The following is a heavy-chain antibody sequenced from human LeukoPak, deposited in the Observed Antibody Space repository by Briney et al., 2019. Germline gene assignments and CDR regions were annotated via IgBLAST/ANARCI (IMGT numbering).Heavy chain of an antibody. V-gene: IGHV5-51*01. CDR2: IYPGDSAT. CDR3: ARRGSYYVAYYFDY. CDR1: GYSSTSYW. D-gene: IGHD1-26*01. J-gene: IGHJ4*02. Sequence: GASWKISGKGSGYSSTSYWFGWVRQMPGKGLEWMGVIYPGDSATRYRPSVQGKVTISADKSISNAYLQWSRLKATDTAMYYSARRGSYYVAYYFDYGGQGTLVTVSS.